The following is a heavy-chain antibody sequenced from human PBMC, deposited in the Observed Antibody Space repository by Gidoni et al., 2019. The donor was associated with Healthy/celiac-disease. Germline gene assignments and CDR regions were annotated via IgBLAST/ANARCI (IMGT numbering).Heavy chain of an antibody. CDR3: ARVRGDYGDYDYWYFDL. Sequence: QVQLVQSGAEVKKPGAPVKVSCKASGYTFTGYHMHWVRPAPGQGLGWMGWINPNSGGTNYAQKFQGWVTMTRDTSISTAYMELSRLRSDDTAVYYCARVRGDYGDYDYWYFDLWGRGTLVTVSS. V-gene: IGHV1-2*04. D-gene: IGHD4-17*01. J-gene: IGHJ2*01. CDR2: INPNSGGT. CDR1: GYTFTGYH.